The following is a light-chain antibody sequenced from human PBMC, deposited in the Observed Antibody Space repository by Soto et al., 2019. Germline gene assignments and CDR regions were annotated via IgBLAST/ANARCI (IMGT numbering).Light chain of an antibody. V-gene: IGKV1-39*01. CDR2: LIS. CDR3: QQTYSTPWT. CDR1: QRFTDY. J-gene: IGKJ1*01. Sequence: IQMTQSPSSLSASVGDRVTITGRASQRFTDYLNWYQHKPGRAPKLLLYLISNLTSGVPSRFSGSGSGTEFTLTISSLQPVDSATYYCQQTYSTPWTFGQGTKVEI.